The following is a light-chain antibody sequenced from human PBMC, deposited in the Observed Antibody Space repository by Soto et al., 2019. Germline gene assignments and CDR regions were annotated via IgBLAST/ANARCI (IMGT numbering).Light chain of an antibody. CDR1: SSDVGSYDL. J-gene: IGLJ3*02. CDR2: GNN. CDR3: QSYDNSLTEGV. V-gene: IGLV2-14*02. Sequence: QSVLTQPASVSGSPGQSITISCTGTSSDVGSYDLVSWYQQHPGKAPKLLIYGNNNRPSGVPDRFSGSKSAISASLVITGLQADDEADYYCQSYDNSLTEGVFGGGTKLTVL.